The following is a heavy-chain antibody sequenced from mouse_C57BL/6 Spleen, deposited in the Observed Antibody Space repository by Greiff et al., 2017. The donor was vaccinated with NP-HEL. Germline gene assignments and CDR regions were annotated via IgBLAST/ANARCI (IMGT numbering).Heavy chain of an antibody. J-gene: IGHJ1*03. CDR1: GYAFSSSW. CDR3: ARDPGRWYFDV. CDR2: IYPGDGDT. Sequence: QVQLQQSGPELVKPGASVKISCKASGYAFSSSWMNWVKQRPGKGLEWIGRIYPGDGDTNYNGKFKGRATLTADKSSSTAYMQLSSLTSEDSAFYFCARDPGRWYFDVWGTGTTVTVSS. V-gene: IGHV1-82*01. D-gene: IGHD3-3*01.